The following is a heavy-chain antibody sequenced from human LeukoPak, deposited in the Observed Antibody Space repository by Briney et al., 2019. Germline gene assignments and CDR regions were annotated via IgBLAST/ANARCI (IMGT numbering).Heavy chain of an antibody. V-gene: IGHV3-74*01. CDR3: AKDKWDEAVAGTVFWFDP. CDR1: GFTFSSYW. CDR2: INSDGSST. J-gene: IGHJ5*02. Sequence: GGSLRLSCAASGFTFSSYWMHWVRQAPGKGLVWVSRINSDGSSTSYADSVKGRFTISRDNAKNTLYLQMNSLRAEDTAVYYCAKDKWDEAVAGTVFWFDPWGQGTLVTVSS. D-gene: IGHD6-19*01.